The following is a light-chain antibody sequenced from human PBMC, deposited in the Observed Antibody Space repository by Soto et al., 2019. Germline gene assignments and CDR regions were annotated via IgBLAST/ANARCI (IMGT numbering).Light chain of an antibody. J-gene: IGKJ4*01. Sequence: EIVVPQSPATLSLSPGERATLSCRASQSVSNYLAWYQQKPGQAPRLLIYDASNRVTGIPARFSGSGSRTDFTLTISSLAPEDSAIYYCQQRSGWPLTFGGGTKVEIQ. V-gene: IGKV3-11*01. CDR3: QQRSGWPLT. CDR1: QSVSNY. CDR2: DAS.